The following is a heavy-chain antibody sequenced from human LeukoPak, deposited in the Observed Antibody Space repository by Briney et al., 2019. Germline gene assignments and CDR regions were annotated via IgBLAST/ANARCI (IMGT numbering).Heavy chain of an antibody. Sequence: GGSLRLSCAASGFTFSSYAMHWVRQAPGKGLEWVAVISYDGSNKCYADSVKGRFTISRDNSKNTLYLQMNSLRAEDTAVYYCAKDVGGVYNYFDFWGQGTLVTVSS. V-gene: IGHV3-30*04. J-gene: IGHJ4*02. CDR2: ISYDGSNK. CDR1: GFTFSSYA. CDR3: AKDVGGVYNYFDF. D-gene: IGHD3-16*01.